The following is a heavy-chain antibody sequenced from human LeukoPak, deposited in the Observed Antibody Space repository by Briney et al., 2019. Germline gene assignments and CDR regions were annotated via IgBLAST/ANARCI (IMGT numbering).Heavy chain of an antibody. CDR1: GGTFSSYA. J-gene: IGHJ6*02. D-gene: IGHD2-15*01. CDR3: AREGCSGGRCYSPLDYYYYGMDV. CDR2: IIPILGIA. V-gene: IGHV1-69*04. Sequence: SVKVSCKASGGTFSSYAISWVRQAPGQGLEWMGRIIPILGIANYAQKFQGRVTITADKSTSTAYMELSSLRSEDTAVYYCAREGCSGGRCYSPLDYYYYGMDVWGQGTTVTVSS.